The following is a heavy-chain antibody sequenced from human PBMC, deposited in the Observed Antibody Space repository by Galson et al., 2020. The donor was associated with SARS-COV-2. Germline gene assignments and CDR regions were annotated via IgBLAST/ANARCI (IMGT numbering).Heavy chain of an antibody. Sequence: ASVKVSCQASGYSFTGYYIHWVRQAPGEGLEWTGWVNPNTGDMKHTEKLQGRVSMTRDTSISTAYLELSRLTTDDTAVYYCARDQISAPDDFDYWGQGTLVTVSS. D-gene: IGHD6-13*01. CDR1: GYSFTGYY. J-gene: IGHJ4*02. V-gene: IGHV1-2*02. CDR3: ARDQISAPDDFDY. CDR2: VNPNTGDM.